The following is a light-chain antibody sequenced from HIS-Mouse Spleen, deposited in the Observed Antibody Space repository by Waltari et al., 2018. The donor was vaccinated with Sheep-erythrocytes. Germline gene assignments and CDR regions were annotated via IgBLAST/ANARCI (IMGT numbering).Light chain of an antibody. CDR1: SSDVXGYNY. Sequence: QSALTQPRSVSGSPGQXVTXXXXXXSSDVXGYNYVSWYQPHPGKAPKLMIYXVSKRXXXVPXRXXGSKSXNTASLXXSGXXXEDEADYYCCSYAGSYNHVFATGTKVT. CDR2: XVS. J-gene: IGLJ1*01. V-gene: IGLV2-11*01. CDR3: CSYAGSYNHV.